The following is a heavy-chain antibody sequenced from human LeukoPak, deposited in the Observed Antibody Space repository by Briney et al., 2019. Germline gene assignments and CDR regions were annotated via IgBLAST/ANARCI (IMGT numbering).Heavy chain of an antibody. CDR3: ARTYYYDSSGYYYDY. CDR2: INSDGSST. J-gene: IGHJ4*02. V-gene: IGHV3-74*01. CDR1: GFTFSSYW. Sequence: GGSLRLSCAASGFTFSSYWMHWVRQAPGKGLVWVSRINSDGSSTSYADSVKGRFTISRDNAKNTLYLQMNSLRAGDTAVYYCARTYYYDSSGYYYDYWGQGTLVTVSS. D-gene: IGHD3-22*01.